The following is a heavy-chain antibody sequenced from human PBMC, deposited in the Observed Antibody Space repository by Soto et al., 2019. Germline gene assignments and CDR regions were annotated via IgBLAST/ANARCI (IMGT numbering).Heavy chain of an antibody. V-gene: IGHV2-70*01. CDR2: VDWDDDK. CDR1: GFSVTTIGVC. Sequence: SGPTLVNPTQTVTLTCNFSGFSVTTIGVCVSWIRQPPGKALEWLALVDWDDDKYYNPSLRTRLTISRDTSRNQVVLTLADMDPVDTATYYCARTYDFLWGGYSYAPFESWGQGTLVSVSS. CDR3: ARTYDFLWGGYSYAPFES. J-gene: IGHJ4*02. D-gene: IGHD3-16*02.